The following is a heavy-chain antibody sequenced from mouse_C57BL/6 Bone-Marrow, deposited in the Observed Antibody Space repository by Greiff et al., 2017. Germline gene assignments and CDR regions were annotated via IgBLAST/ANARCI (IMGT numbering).Heavy chain of an antibody. CDR2: MDPENGDT. CDR1: GFNIQDDY. V-gene: IGHV14-4*01. J-gene: IGHJ2*01. Sequence: VQLQQSGAELVRPGASVKLSCTASGFNIQDDYMHWVKQRPEQGLEWIGWMDPENGDTEYASKFQGKATITADTSSKAAYLQLSSLTSEDTAVYYGTSFITTAELNFDYWGQGTTLTVSS. D-gene: IGHD1-1*01. CDR3: TSFITTAELNFDY.